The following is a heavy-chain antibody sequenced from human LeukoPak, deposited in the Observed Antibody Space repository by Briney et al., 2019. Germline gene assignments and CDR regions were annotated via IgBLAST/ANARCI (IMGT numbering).Heavy chain of an antibody. J-gene: IGHJ5*02. CDR1: GYTLTELS. Sequence: ASVKVSCKVSGYTLTELSMHWVRQAPGKGLEWMGRFDPEDGETIYAQKFQGRVTMTEDTSTNTAYMELSSLRSEDTAVYYCARVKGGVVRGVIANRVNWFDPWGQGTLVTVSS. CDR3: ARVKGGVVRGVIANRVNWFDP. V-gene: IGHV1-24*01. D-gene: IGHD3-10*01. CDR2: FDPEDGET.